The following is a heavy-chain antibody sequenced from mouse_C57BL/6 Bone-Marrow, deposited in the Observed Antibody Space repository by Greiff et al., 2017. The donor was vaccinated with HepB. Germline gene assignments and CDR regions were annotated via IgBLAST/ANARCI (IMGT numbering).Heavy chain of an antibody. CDR3: TREGNYPLYAMDY. D-gene: IGHD2-1*01. CDR1: GYTFTDYE. CDR2: IDPETGGT. J-gene: IGHJ4*01. Sequence: QVQLQLPGAELVKPGASVKLSSKASGYTFTDYEMHWVKQTPVHGLEWIGAIDPETGGTAYNQKFKGKAILTADKSSSTAYMELRSLTSEDSAVYYCTREGNYPLYAMDYWGQGTSVTVSS. V-gene: IGHV1-15*01.